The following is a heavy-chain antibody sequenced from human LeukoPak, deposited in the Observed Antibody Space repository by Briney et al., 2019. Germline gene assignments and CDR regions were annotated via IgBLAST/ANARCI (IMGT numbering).Heavy chain of an antibody. J-gene: IGHJ3*02. D-gene: IGHD1-26*01. CDR3: AVADSPSGSYHDAFDI. V-gene: IGHV4-61*01. Sequence: NPSETLSLTCTVSGGSVSSGSYYWSWIRQPPGKGLEWIGYIYYSGSTYYNPSLKSRVTISVDTSKNQFSLKLSSVTAADTAVYYCAVADSPSGSYHDAFDIWGQGTMVTVSS. CDR1: GGSVSSGSYY. CDR2: IYYSGST.